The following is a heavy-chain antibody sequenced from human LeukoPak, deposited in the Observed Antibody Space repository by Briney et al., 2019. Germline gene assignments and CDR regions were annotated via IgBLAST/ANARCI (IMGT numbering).Heavy chain of an antibody. V-gene: IGHV1-18*01. D-gene: IGHD2-8*01. CDR3: ARGLYCTNGVCYIVAFDI. CDR1: GYTFTSYG. Sequence: ASVKVSCKASGYTFTSYGISWVRQAPGQGLEWMGWISAYNGNTNYAQKLQGRGTMTTDTSTSTAYMELRSLRSDDTAVYYCARGLYCTNGVCYIVAFDIWGQGTMVTVSS. CDR2: ISAYNGNT. J-gene: IGHJ3*02.